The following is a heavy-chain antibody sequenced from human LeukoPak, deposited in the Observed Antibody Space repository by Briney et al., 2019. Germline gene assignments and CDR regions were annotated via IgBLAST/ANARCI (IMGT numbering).Heavy chain of an antibody. CDR3: ARSDSYGYAFDI. CDR1: GGTFSRNA. Sequence: ASVKVSCKASGGTFSRNAISWVRQAPGQGLEWMGGIIPFLSTADYAQKFQGRITITADESTSTAYMELSSLRSDDTAVYYCARSDSYGYAFDIWGQGTMVTVSS. D-gene: IGHD5-18*01. V-gene: IGHV1-69*13. J-gene: IGHJ3*02. CDR2: IIPFLSTA.